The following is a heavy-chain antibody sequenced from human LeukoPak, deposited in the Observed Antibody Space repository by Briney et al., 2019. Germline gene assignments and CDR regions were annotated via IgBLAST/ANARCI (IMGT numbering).Heavy chain of an antibody. CDR1: GFTFNIYA. D-gene: IGHD4-23*01. CDR2: ISGSGGNT. V-gene: IGHV3-23*01. J-gene: IGHJ4*02. CDR3: AKDDNSRADDY. Sequence: GGSLRLSCAASGFTFNIYAMSWIRQAPGKGLEWVSSISGSGGNTFYADSVKGRFTISRDNSKNTLYLQMNSLRAEDTAIYYCAKDDNSRADDYWGQGTLVTVSS.